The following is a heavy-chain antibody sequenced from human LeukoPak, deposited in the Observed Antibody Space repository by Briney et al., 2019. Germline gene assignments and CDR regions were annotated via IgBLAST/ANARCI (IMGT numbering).Heavy chain of an antibody. CDR3: ARAAAGRAYYHYGMDV. Sequence: GGSLRLSCAASGVTLSSYAMRWVRQAPGKGLECVSSISGSGDNTYYADSVKGRFTISRHNPKNTLDLQMNSLRAEDTAVYYCARAAAGRAYYHYGMDVWGQGTTVTVSS. CDR2: ISGSGDNT. CDR1: GVTLSSYA. D-gene: IGHD6-13*01. J-gene: IGHJ6*02. V-gene: IGHV3-23*01.